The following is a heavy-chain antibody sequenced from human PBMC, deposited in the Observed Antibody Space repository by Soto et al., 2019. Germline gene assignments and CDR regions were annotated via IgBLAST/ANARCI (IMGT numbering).Heavy chain of an antibody. V-gene: IGHV3-30*03. J-gene: IGHJ4*02. CDR2: VANDGSNQ. D-gene: IGHD6-13*01. CDR1: GFTFSSYG. CDR3: ARRSGGSSWSNPDY. Sequence: QVQLVESGGGVVQPGRSLRLSCAASGFTFSSYGMQWVRQSPGEGPEWVAIVANDGSNQYYAESVKGPFTISRDNSKPTVFLEMDSLRTEVRAVDYCARRSGGSSWSNPDYWGQGTLVTVSS.